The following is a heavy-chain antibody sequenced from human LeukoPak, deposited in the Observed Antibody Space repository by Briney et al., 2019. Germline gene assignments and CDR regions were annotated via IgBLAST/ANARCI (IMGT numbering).Heavy chain of an antibody. Sequence: GGSLRLSCAASGFTFNDYYMSWIRQAPGKGLEWLSYINIGGTNTHYADSVKGRFTISRDNAKKSLYLEMNNLRAEDTAVYYCATDGAGFDTWGQGVLVTVYS. J-gene: IGHJ5*02. CDR1: GFTFNDYY. CDR3: ATDGAGFDT. V-gene: IGHV3-11*01. CDR2: INIGGTNT.